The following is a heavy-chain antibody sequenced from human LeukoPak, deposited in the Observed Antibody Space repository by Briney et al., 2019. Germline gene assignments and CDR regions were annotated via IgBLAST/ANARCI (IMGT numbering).Heavy chain of an antibody. Sequence: GGSLRLSCAASGFTFNDYYMSWIRQAPGKGLEWLSYINIGGTNTHYADSVKGRFTISRDNAKKSLYLEMNNLRAEDTAVYYCATDGAGFDTWGQGVLVTVYS. J-gene: IGHJ5*02. CDR1: GFTFNDYY. CDR3: ATDGAGFDT. V-gene: IGHV3-11*01. CDR2: INIGGTNT.